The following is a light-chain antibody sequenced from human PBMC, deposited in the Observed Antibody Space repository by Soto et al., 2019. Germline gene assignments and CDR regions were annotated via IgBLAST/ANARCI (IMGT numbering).Light chain of an antibody. CDR3: QQSYSTPYT. CDR2: AAF. V-gene: IGKV1-39*01. Sequence: DIPMTQSPSSLSASVGDRVTITCRASQSISNYLNWYQQKPGKAPKLLIYAAFSLQSGVPSRFSGSGSGTDFTLTISSLQPEDFATYFCQQSYSTPYTFGQGTKLEIK. J-gene: IGKJ2*01. CDR1: QSISNY.